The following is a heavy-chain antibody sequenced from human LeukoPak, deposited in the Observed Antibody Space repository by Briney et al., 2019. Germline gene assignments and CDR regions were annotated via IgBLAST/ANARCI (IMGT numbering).Heavy chain of an antibody. V-gene: IGHV4-59*12. D-gene: IGHD3-3*01. J-gene: IGHJ6*03. CDR2: ISSSGST. Sequence: SETLSLTCTVSGDSFSSYHWSWLRQPPGKGLEWIGYISSSGSTSYNPSLKSRVTMSVDTSKNQFSLKLRSVTAADTAVYYCARGSNHDFWSGYYTVAYHYMDVWDKGTTVTASS. CDR1: GDSFSSYH. CDR3: ARGSNHDFWSGYYTVAYHYMDV.